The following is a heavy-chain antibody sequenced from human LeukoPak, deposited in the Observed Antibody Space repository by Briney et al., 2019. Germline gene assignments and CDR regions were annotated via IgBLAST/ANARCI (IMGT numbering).Heavy chain of an antibody. CDR1: GVTFSSYE. V-gene: IGHV3-48*03. D-gene: IGHD3-10*02. Sequence: GGSLRLSCAASGVTFSSYEMNWVRQAPGKGLEWVSYISSSGSTIYYADSVKGGFTISRDNAKNSLYLKINSLRAEDTAVYYCAELGITMIGGVWGKGTTVTISS. J-gene: IGHJ6*04. CDR3: AELGITMIGGV. CDR2: ISSSGSTI.